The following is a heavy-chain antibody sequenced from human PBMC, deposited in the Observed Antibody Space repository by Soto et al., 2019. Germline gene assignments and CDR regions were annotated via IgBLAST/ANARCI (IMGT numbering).Heavy chain of an antibody. CDR1: GGTFSSYA. Sequence: ASVKVSCKASGGTFSSYAISWVRQAPGQGLEWMGWISAYNGNTNYAQKLQGRVTMTTDTSTSTAYMELRSLRSDDTAVYYCARAGPPYYYDSSGTGKGDAFDIWGQGTMVTVSS. V-gene: IGHV1-18*01. CDR3: ARAGPPYYYDSSGTGKGDAFDI. D-gene: IGHD3-22*01. CDR2: ISAYNGNT. J-gene: IGHJ3*02.